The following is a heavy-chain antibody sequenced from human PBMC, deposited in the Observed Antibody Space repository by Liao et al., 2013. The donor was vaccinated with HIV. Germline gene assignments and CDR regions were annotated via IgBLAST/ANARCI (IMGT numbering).Heavy chain of an antibody. V-gene: IGHV4-59*01. Sequence: QVQLQESGPGLVKPSETLSLTCTVSGGSISNYYWSWIRQPPGKGLEWIGYLYYSGDTNYNPSLKSRVSISVDTSKKQFSLKLTSVTAADTAVYYCARGGGWGRSFDLWGRGTLVTVSS. CDR3: ARGGGWGRSFDL. CDR1: GGSISNYY. CDR2: LYYSGDT. J-gene: IGHJ2*01. D-gene: IGHD3-16*01.